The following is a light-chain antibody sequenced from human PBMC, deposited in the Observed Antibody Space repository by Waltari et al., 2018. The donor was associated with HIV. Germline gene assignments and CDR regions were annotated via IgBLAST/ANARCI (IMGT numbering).Light chain of an antibody. CDR1: SSDVGGYNY. CDR2: DVP. J-gene: IGLJ3*02. Sequence: QSALTQPASVSGSPGQSITISCTGTSSDVGGYNYVSWYQYHPGKAPTVIIYDVPTRPSGVSSCVAGSRSGNTAALTISGRQAEDEAHYFCVSYIRSASPEFGGGTKLTVL. V-gene: IGLV2-14*01. CDR3: VSYIRSASPE.